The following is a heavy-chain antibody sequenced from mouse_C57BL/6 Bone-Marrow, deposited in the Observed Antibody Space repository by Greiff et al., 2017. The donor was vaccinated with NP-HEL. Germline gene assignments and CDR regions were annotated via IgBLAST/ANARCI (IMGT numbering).Heavy chain of an antibody. J-gene: IGHJ4*01. V-gene: IGHV1-85*01. CDR2: IYPRDGST. CDR1: GYTFTSYD. Sequence: QVQLKESGPELVKPGASVKLSCKASGYTFTSYDINWVKQRPGQGLEWIGWIYPRDGSTKYNEKFKGKATLTVDTSSSTAYMELHSLTSEDSAVYFCARPTSYYAMDYWGQGTSVTVSS. CDR3: ARPTSYYAMDY. D-gene: IGHD2-10*01.